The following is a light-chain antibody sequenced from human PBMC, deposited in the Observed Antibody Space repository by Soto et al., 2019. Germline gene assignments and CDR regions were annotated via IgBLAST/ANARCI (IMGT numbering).Light chain of an antibody. J-gene: IGKJ1*01. Sequence: EIVLTQSPGTLSLSPGERATLSCRASQSVSSSYLAWYQQKPGQAPRLLIYGASSRATGIPDRFSGSGSGTDFTLTISRLEPEDFAVYYCQHYDTSPTWTFGQGTKV. V-gene: IGKV3-20*01. CDR2: GAS. CDR3: QHYDTSPTWT. CDR1: QSVSSSY.